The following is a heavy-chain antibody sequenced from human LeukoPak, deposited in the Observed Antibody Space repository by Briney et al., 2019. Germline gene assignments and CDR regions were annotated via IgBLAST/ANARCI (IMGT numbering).Heavy chain of an antibody. Sequence: GGSLRLSCAASGLTFSSYSMSWVRQAPGKGLYWVSGISARGSSTYYADSVKGRFTISRDNSKNTLYLQMNSLRAEDTAVYYCAKDEAGPEYWGQGTLVTVSS. CDR3: AKDEAGPEY. CDR2: ISARGSST. J-gene: IGHJ4*02. CDR1: GLTFSSYS. V-gene: IGHV3-23*01. D-gene: IGHD6-13*01.